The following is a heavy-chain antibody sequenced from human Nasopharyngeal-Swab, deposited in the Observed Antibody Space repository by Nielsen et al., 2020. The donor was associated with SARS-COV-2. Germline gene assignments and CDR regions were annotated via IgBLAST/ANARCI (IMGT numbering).Heavy chain of an antibody. Sequence: GGSLRLSCAASGFTFSSYTMTWVRQAPGKGLEGVAGISDNGGGASYAESVRGRFTVSRDNSKNTLYLQMNSLRAEDTAVYYCARDVGGRDNYWGQGALVTVSS. CDR1: GFTFSSYT. D-gene: IGHD2-15*01. CDR3: ARDVGGRDNY. V-gene: IGHV3-23*01. J-gene: IGHJ4*02. CDR2: ISDNGGGA.